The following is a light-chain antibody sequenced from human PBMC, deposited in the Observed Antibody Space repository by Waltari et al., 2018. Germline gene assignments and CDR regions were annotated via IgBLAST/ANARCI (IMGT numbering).Light chain of an antibody. J-gene: IGLJ2*01. CDR3: AAWDDSLNGVI. CDR1: SSNIGSNS. V-gene: IGLV1-44*01. CDR2: SNT. Sequence: QSVLTQPPSASGTPGQRVTLSCSGSSSNIGSNSIHWYQQLPGTAPRLLIYSNTQRPSGVPDRFSGSKSGTSASLAISGLQSEDEADYYCAAWDDSLNGVIFGGGTKLTVL.